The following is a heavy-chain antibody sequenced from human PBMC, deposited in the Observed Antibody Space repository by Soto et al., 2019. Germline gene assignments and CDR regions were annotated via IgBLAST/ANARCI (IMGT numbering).Heavy chain of an antibody. V-gene: IGHV4-31*03. Sequence: QVQLQESGPGLVKPSQTLSLTCTVSGDSISRGGYYWNWLRQHPRKGLEWIGYIYHSGSTIYNPSPTSRATISGDPPTHRLALELRNVTAADTAVYYCARAGAGAYGLGWVAPLGQGILVTVSS. J-gene: IGHJ5*02. D-gene: IGHD2-21*01. CDR1: GDSISRGGYY. CDR3: ARAGAGAYGLGWVAP. CDR2: IYHSGST.